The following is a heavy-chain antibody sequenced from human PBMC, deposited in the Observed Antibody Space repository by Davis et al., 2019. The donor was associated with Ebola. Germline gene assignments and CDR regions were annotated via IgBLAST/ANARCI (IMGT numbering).Heavy chain of an antibody. CDR3: AKDLEAYSSSMDYFDY. CDR1: GFTFSSYG. Sequence: GESLKISCAASGFTFSSYGMHWVRQAPGKGLEWVAVISYDGSNTYYADSVKGRFTISRDNSKNTLYLQMNSLRAEDTAVNYCAKDLEAYSSSMDYFDYWGQGTLVTVCS. V-gene: IGHV3-30*12. D-gene: IGHD6-13*01. CDR2: ISYDGSNT. J-gene: IGHJ4*02.